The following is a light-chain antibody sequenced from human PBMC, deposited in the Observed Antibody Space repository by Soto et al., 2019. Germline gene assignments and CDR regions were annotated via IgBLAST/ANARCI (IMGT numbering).Light chain of an antibody. V-gene: IGKV3-15*01. Sequence: EVVLTQLPATLSVSPGEGVTLACRTSQTISGNLAWSQQRPGQAPRLLIYGTSTRAAGVPARFSGSGSATQFTLTISSLQSEDFGFYYCQQYKQWPVAFGGATRWIS. CDR2: GTS. J-gene: IGKJ4*01. CDR1: QTISGN. CDR3: QQYKQWPVA.